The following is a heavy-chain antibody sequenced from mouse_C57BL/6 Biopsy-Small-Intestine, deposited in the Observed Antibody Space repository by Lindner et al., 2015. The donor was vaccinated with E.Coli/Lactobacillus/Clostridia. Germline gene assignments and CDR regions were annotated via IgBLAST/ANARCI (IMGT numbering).Heavy chain of an antibody. CDR1: GYTFTNYG. CDR2: INPSGGST. Sequence: CKASGYTFTNYGVSWVRQAPGQGLEWMGIINPSGGSTSYAQKFQGRVTMTRDTSTSTVYMELSSLRSEDTAVYYCARDPSSEDYFDYWGQGTLVTVSS. V-gene: IGHV1-55*01. CDR3: ARDPSSEDYFDY. J-gene: IGHJ2*01. D-gene: IGHD6-1*01.